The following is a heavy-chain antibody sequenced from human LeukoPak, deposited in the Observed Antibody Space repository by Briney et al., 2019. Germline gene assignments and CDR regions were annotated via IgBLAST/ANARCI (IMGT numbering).Heavy chain of an antibody. CDR3: ARDRTYYDSSGYFDY. Sequence: SVKVSCKASGGTFSSYAISWVRQAPGQGLEWMGGIIPIFGTANYAQKFQGRVTITTDESTSTAYMELSSLRSEDTAVYYCARDRTYYDSSGYFDYWGQGALVTVSS. CDR2: IIPIFGTA. CDR1: GGTFSSYA. V-gene: IGHV1-69*05. J-gene: IGHJ4*02. D-gene: IGHD3-22*01.